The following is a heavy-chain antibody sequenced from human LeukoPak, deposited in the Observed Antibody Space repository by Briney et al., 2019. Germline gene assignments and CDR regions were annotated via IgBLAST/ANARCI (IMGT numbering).Heavy chain of an antibody. CDR3: ARLGYSYGYAEDY. CDR2: LYYNGST. J-gene: IGHJ4*02. D-gene: IGHD5-18*01. Sequence: SGTLSLTCTVSGGSISSSSYYWGWIRQPPGEGLEWIGNLYYNGSTLYNPSLKSRVTLSVDTSKSQVSLKLSSVTAADTAVYYCARLGYSYGYAEDYWGQGTLVTVSS. CDR1: GGSISSSSYY. V-gene: IGHV4-39*01.